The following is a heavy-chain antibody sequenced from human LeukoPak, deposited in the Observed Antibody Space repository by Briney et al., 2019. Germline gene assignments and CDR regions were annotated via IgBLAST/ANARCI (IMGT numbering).Heavy chain of an antibody. CDR3: ARDGSQYSSGWYHFDY. D-gene: IGHD6-19*01. V-gene: IGHV3-33*01. CDR2: IWYDGSNK. J-gene: IGHJ4*02. Sequence: GGSLRLSCAASGFTFSSYGMHGVRQAPGKGLEWVAVIWYDGSNKYYADSVKGLFTISRDNSKNTLYLQMNSLRAEDTAVYYCARDGSQYSSGWYHFDYWGQGTLVTVSS. CDR1: GFTFSSYG.